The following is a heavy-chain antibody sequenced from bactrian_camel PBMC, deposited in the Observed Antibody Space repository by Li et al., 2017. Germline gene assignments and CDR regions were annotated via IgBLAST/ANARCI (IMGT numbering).Heavy chain of an antibody. CDR3: VARGPYCYTKLSVRDFTY. CDR2: VYGDVGARP. D-gene: IGHD2*01. J-gene: IGHJ6*01. V-gene: IGHV3S6*01. CDR1: GNPADTYS. Sequence: HVQLLESGGGSVPSGGSLTHSCVGPGNPADTYSMAWFRGEHREAVAGVYGDVGARPVYAASVQGRFTSSQANGKNTVTLQMNGLRPEDTDTYYCVARGPYCYTKLSVRDFTYWGQGTQVTVS.